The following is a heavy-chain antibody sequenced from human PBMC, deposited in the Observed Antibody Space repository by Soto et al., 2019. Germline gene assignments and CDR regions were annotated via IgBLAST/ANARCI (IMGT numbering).Heavy chain of an antibody. J-gene: IGHJ5*01. V-gene: IGHV4-39*02. D-gene: IGHD2-8*01. CDR1: GGSISSSNYY. CDR3: ARLIGNSWLDS. CDR2: IYYGGST. Sequence: PSETLSLTCTVSGGSISSSNYYWGWIRQPPGKGLEWIGSIYYGGSTYYNPSLKSRVTISVDTSKNHFSLQLTSVTAADTAVYYCARLIGNSWLDSWGQGTLVTVSS.